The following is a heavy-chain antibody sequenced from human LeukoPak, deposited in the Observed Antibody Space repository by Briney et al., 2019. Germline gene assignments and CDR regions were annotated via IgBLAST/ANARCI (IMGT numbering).Heavy chain of an antibody. CDR2: ISGSGVYT. D-gene: IGHD5-24*01. CDR3: AKAVDLATISVDI. Sequence: GGSLRLSCAASGFTFDSYGMNWVRQAPGKGLEWVSGISGSGVYTYYADSVKGRFTISRDNSRNTLYLVMNSLRVDDTAVYYCAKAVDLATISVDIWGQGTMVTVSS. J-gene: IGHJ3*02. CDR1: GFTFDSYG. V-gene: IGHV3-23*01.